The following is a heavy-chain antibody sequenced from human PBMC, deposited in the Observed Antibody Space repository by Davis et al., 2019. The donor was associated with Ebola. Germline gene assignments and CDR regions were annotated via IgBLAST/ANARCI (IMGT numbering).Heavy chain of an antibody. J-gene: IGHJ4*02. V-gene: IGHV3-7*01. Sequence: PGGSLRLSCAASGFTFSSYWMSWVRQAPGKGLEWVANIKQDGSEKYYVDSVKGRFTISRDNAKNSLYLQMNSLRAEDTAVYYCAREWGSSGRTGVDYWGQGTLVTVSS. CDR1: GFTFSSYW. D-gene: IGHD6-19*01. CDR2: IKQDGSEK. CDR3: AREWGSSGRTGVDY.